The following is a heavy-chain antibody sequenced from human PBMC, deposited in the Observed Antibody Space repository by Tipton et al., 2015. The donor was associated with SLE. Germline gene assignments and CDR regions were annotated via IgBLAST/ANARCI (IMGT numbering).Heavy chain of an antibody. CDR3: ARLGSRTYLTLDGFYLDY. Sequence: LRLSCAVYGGSFSGYYWSWIRQPPGKGLEWIGEINHSGSTNYNPSLKSRVTISVDTSKNQFSLKLSSVTAADTAVYYCARLGSRTYLTLDGFYLDYWGQGILVTVSS. V-gene: IGHV4-34*01. CDR2: INHSGST. D-gene: IGHD2-2*01. J-gene: IGHJ4*02. CDR1: GGSFSGYY.